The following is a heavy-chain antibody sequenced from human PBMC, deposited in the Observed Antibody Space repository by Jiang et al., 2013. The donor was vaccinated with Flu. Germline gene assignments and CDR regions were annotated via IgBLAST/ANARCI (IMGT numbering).Heavy chain of an antibody. J-gene: IGHJ3*02. CDR2: IRNKADSYTT. V-gene: IGHV3-72*01. CDR1: GLSFSDHY. Sequence: QLVESGGGLVQPGGSLRLSCAASGLSFSDHYMDWVRQAPGKGLEWVARIRNKADSYTTEYAASVKGRFTISRDESKNSLYLQMNSLKTEDTAVYYCGRASGGVAPNHDAFDIWGQGTLVTVSS. CDR3: GRASGGVAPNHDAFDI. D-gene: IGHD2-15*01.